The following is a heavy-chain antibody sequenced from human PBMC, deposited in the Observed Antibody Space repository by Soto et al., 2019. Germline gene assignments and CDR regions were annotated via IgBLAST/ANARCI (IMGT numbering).Heavy chain of an antibody. CDR2: ISYDGSNK. V-gene: IGHV3-30-3*01. CDR3: ARAGAPISFFDY. J-gene: IGHJ4*02. D-gene: IGHD3-16*02. Sequence: PGGSLRLSCAASGFTFSSYAMHWVRQAPGKGLEWVAVISYDGSNKYYADSVKGRFTISRDNSKNTLYLQMNSLRAEDTAVYYCARAGAPISFFDYWGQGTLVTVSS. CDR1: GFTFSSYA.